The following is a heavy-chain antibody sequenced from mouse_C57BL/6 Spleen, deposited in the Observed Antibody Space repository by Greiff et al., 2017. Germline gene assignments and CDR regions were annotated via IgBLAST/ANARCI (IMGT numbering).Heavy chain of an antibody. CDR3: ARRDYDYDGRGAMDY. V-gene: IGHV1-84*01. CDR1: GYTFPDYS. Sequence: QVQLQQSGPELVKPGASVKISCKASGYTFPDYSINWVTQRPGQGLEWIGWLYPGSGNTKYNEKFKGKATLTVDTSSSTAYMQLSSLTSEDSAVYFCARRDYDYDGRGAMDYGGQGTSVTVSA. J-gene: IGHJ4*01. D-gene: IGHD2-4*01. CDR2: LYPGSGNT.